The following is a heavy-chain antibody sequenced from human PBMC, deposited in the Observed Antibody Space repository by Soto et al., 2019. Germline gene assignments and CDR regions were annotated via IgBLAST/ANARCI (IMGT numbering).Heavy chain of an antibody. CDR2: INPSGGST. Sequence: ASGKVSCKGSGYTFTSYYMHWVRQAPGQGLEWMGIINPSGGSTSYAQKFQGRVTMTRDTSTSTAYMELRSLRSDDTAVYYCARDREDIVLVPAAVYYYWGQGTLVTVSS. J-gene: IGHJ4*02. D-gene: IGHD2-2*01. CDR3: ARDREDIVLVPAAVYYY. V-gene: IGHV1-46*01. CDR1: GYTFTSYY.